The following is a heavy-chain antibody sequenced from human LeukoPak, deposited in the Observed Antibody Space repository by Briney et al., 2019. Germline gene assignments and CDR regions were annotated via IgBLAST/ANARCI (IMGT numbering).Heavy chain of an antibody. CDR3: ARDRPSNTAMVNYYFDY. CDR1: GYTFTVYY. Sequence: VASVKVSCKASGYTFTVYYMHWVRQAPGQGLEWMGWINPNSGGTNYAQKFQGRVTMTRDTSISTAYMELSRLRSDDTAVYYCARDRPSNTAMVNYYFDYWGQGTLVTVSS. D-gene: IGHD5-18*01. V-gene: IGHV1-2*02. J-gene: IGHJ4*02. CDR2: INPNSGGT.